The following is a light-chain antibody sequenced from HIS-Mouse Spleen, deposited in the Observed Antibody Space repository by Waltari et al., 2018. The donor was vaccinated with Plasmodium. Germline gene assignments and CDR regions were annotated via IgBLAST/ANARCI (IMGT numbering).Light chain of an antibody. V-gene: IGLV3-10*01. CDR2: EDS. CDR1: AFPKKY. J-gene: IGLJ3*02. Sequence: SYELTQPPSVSVSPVQTARITCPGDAFPKKYAYWYQQKSGQAPVMVIYEDSKRPSGIPERFSGSSSGTMATLTISGAQVEDEADYYCYSTDSSGNHRVFGGGTKLTVL. CDR3: YSTDSSGNHRV.